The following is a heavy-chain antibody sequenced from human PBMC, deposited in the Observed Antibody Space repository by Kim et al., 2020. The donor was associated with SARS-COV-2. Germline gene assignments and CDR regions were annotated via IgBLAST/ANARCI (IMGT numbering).Heavy chain of an antibody. V-gene: IGHV4-34*01. D-gene: IGHD3-3*01. CDR1: GGSFSGYY. CDR2: INHSGST. J-gene: IGHJ2*01. CDR3: AREHYDFWSGYSWYFDL. Sequence: SETLSLTCAVYGGSFSGYYWSWIRQPPGKGLEWIGEINHSGSTNYNPSLKSRVTISVDTSKNQFSLKLSSVTAADTAVYYCAREHYDFWSGYSWYFDLWGRGTLVTVSS.